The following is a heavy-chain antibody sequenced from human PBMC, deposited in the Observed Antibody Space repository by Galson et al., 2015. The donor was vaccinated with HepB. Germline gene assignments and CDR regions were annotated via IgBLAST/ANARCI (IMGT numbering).Heavy chain of an antibody. CDR1: GGTFSSYA. CDR2: IIPIFGTA. CDR3: ARSRAAVAGTIDY. J-gene: IGHJ4*02. D-gene: IGHD6-19*01. Sequence: SVKVSCKASGGTFSSYAISWVRQAPGQGLEWMGGIIPIFGTANYAQKFQGRVTITADESTSTAYMELSSLRSEDTAVYYCARSRAAVAGTIDYWGQGTLVTVPS. V-gene: IGHV1-69*13.